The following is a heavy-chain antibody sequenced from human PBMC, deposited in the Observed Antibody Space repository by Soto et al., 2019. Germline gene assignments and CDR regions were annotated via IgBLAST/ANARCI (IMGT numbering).Heavy chain of an antibody. D-gene: IGHD1-20*01. CDR3: AKAKNDYNWDNRPPFDY. CDR2: ISANDVGT. CDR1: GFTLRNYA. J-gene: IGHJ4*01. V-gene: IGHV3-23*01. Sequence: GGSLRLSCEASGFTLRNYAMTWIRQAPGKGLEWVSLISANDVGTYYAESVKTRFTISTDQSRNTVYLQMDSLRADDTAIYYCAKAKNDYNWDNRPPFDYWGHGTLVNVSS.